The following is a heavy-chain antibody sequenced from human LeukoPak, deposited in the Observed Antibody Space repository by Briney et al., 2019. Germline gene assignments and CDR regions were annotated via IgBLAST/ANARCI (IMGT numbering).Heavy chain of an antibody. CDR1: GGSFNGYF. D-gene: IGHD3-22*01. CDR3: ARDTYYYDSSGYYLFDY. J-gene: IGHJ4*02. CDR2: IYTSGST. Sequence: PSETLSLTCGVYGGSFNGYFWTWIRQPPGKGLEWIGRIYTSGSTNYNPSLKSRVTMSVDTSKNQFSLKLSSVTAADTAVYYCARDTYYYDSSGYYLFDYWGQGTLVTVSS. V-gene: IGHV4-4*07.